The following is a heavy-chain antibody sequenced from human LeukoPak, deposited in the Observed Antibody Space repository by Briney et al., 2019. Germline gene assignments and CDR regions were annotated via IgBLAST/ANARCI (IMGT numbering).Heavy chain of an antibody. D-gene: IGHD3-10*01. Sequence: PGGSLRLSCAVSGFTVSDYYMTWVRQAPGKGLEWISYIRSSGDTFYADSVKGRFTISRDGAKGSLYLQMNSLRAEDTAVYYCARQPGSHGVFWFDPWGQGTLVTVSS. V-gene: IGHV3-69-1*01. CDR2: IRSSGDT. CDR3: ARQPGSHGVFWFDP. J-gene: IGHJ5*02. CDR1: GFTVSDYY.